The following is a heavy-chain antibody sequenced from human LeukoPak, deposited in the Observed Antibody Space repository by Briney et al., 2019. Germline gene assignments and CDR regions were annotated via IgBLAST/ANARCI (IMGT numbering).Heavy chain of an antibody. CDR3: ARRDIFDY. CDR2: ISSGSSAK. J-gene: IGHJ4*02. Sequence: PGGSLRLSCAASGFIFRSYSMNWVRQAPGKGLEWVSYISSGSSAKYYADSVKGRFTISRDNAKNTLYLQMNSLRAEDTAVYYCARRDIFDYWGQGTLVTASS. V-gene: IGHV3-48*04. CDR1: GFIFRSYS. D-gene: IGHD2-15*01.